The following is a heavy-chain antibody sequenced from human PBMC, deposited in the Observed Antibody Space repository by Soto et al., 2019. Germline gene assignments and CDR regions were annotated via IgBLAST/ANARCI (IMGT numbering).Heavy chain of an antibody. Sequence: SETLSLTCTVSGGSISSGDYYWILIRQSPGKGLEWIGYITYRARTNYNPSLQSRVTMSVDTSKNLFSLRLSSVTAADTAVYYCARHSSTYYFDYWGQGTLVTVSS. CDR1: GGSISSGDYY. CDR2: ITYRART. CDR3: ARHSSTYYFDY. J-gene: IGHJ4*02. V-gene: IGHV4-30-4*08. D-gene: IGHD2-2*01.